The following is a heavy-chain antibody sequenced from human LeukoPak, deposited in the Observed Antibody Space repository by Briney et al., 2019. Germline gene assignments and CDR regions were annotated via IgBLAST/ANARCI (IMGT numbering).Heavy chain of an antibody. J-gene: IGHJ3*02. CDR1: GGSISSYY. D-gene: IGHD1-26*01. V-gene: IGHV4-59*12. CDR3: AMGIEGAFDI. CDR2: IYYSGST. Sequence: PSETLSLTCAVSGGSISSYYWSWIRQPPGKGLEWIGYIYYSGSTNYNPSLKSRVTMSVDTSKNQFSLKLSSVTAADTAVYYCAMGIEGAFDIWGQGTMVTVSS.